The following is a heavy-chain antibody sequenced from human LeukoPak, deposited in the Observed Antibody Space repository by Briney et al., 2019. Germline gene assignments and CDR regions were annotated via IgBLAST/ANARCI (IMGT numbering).Heavy chain of an antibody. J-gene: IGHJ4*02. CDR3: ARGSTGPFDY. CDR2: IYYSGST. Sequence: PSETLSLTCAVYGGSFSGYYWSWIRQPPGKGLEWIGYIYYSGSTNYNPSLKSRVTISVDTSKNQFSLKLTSVTAADTAVYYCARGSTGPFDYWGQGALVTVSS. D-gene: IGHD2-2*01. V-gene: IGHV4-59*01. CDR1: GGSFSGYY.